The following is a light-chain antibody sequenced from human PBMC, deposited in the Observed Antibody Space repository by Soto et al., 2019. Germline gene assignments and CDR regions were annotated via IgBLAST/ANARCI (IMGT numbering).Light chain of an antibody. V-gene: IGLV2-23*01. CDR1: SSDVGIYSL. CDR3: CSYAGSGTDNYV. CDR2: EGS. J-gene: IGLJ1*01. Sequence: QSALTQPASLSGAPRQSITISCTGSSSDVGIYSLVSWYQQHPGTAPKLMIYEGSKRPSGVSNRFSGSKSGNTASLTISGLQAEDEADYFCCSYAGSGTDNYVFGTGTKVTVL.